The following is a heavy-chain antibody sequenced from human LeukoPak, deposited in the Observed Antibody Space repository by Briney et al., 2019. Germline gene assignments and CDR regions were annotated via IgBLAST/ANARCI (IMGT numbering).Heavy chain of an antibody. CDR2: ISSSSSYI. CDR3: ARDRSGYNDFDY. V-gene: IGHV3-21*04. Sequence: GGSLRLSCAASGFTFSSYSMNWVRQAPGKGLEWVSSISSSSSYIYYADSVKGRFTISRDNAKNSLYLQMNSLRAEDTAVYYCARDRSGYNDFDYWGQGTLVTVSS. CDR1: GFTFSSYS. D-gene: IGHD1-1*01. J-gene: IGHJ4*02.